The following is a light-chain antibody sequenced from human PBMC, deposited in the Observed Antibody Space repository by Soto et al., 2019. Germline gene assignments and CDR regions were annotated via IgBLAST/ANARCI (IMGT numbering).Light chain of an antibody. CDR2: DDS. Sequence: YELTQPPSVSVAPGQTARLTCGGSYIGSKTVHWYQQRPGQAPVMVVFDDSNRPSGIPERFSGSNSGNTATLTISRVEAGDEADYYCQVWDSTTDLLYVFGTGTKLTVL. V-gene: IGLV3-21*02. J-gene: IGLJ1*01. CDR3: QVWDSTTDLLYV. CDR1: YIGSKT.